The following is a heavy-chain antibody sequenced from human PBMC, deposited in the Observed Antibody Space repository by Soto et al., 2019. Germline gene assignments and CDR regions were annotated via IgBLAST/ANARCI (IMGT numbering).Heavy chain of an antibody. CDR2: ISGGGGST. Sequence: VQLLESGGGLAQPGGSLRLSCAASGFTFSSYTMSWVRQAPGKGLAWVSRISGGGGSTHYADSVKGRFTISRDNTKNTLYLQMNRLRAEDTAVYYCAKDWYDNTAYERFGYWGQGTRVTVSS. D-gene: IGHD3-16*01. CDR3: AKDWYDNTAYERFGY. CDR1: GFTFSSYT. J-gene: IGHJ4*02. V-gene: IGHV3-23*01.